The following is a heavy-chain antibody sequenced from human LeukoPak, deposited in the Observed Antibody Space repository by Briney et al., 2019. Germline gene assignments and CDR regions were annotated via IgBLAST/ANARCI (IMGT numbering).Heavy chain of an antibody. CDR2: ISSSSSTI. V-gene: IGHV3-48*01. Sequence: GGSLRLSCAASGFTFSSYSMNWVRQAPGKGLEWVSYISSSSSTIYYADSVKGRFTISRDNSKNTLYLQMNSLRAEDTAVYYCAKVWEATVGATGSDAFDIWGQGTMVTVSS. CDR3: AKVWEATVGATGSDAFDI. J-gene: IGHJ3*02. D-gene: IGHD1-26*01. CDR1: GFTFSSYS.